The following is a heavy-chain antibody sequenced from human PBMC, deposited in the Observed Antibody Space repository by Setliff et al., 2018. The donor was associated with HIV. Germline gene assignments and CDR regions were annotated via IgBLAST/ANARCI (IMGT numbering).Heavy chain of an antibody. Sequence: VASVKVSCKASGYSFINHAMHWVRQAPGQGLEWMGWINPNSGGTNYAQKFQGWVTMTRDTSISTAYMELSRLRSDDTAVYYCARFHSSGWYNGMDVWGQGTTVTVSS. D-gene: IGHD6-19*01. V-gene: IGHV1-2*04. CDR1: GYSFINHA. CDR2: INPNSGGT. CDR3: ARFHSSGWYNGMDV. J-gene: IGHJ6*02.